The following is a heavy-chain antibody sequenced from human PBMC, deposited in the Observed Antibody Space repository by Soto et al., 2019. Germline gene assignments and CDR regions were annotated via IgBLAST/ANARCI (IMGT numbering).Heavy chain of an antibody. CDR3: ARDLAGTTGGMDV. V-gene: IGHV1-18*01. Sequence: QPQLVQSGGEVRKPGASVTVSCKASGYSFTDDGISWVRQAPGQGLEWMGWVSTFHGDTNSAQQFRDRLTLTTDASTTTAFLELRRLTSADTAVYYCARDLAGTTGGMDVWGQGTTVYVSS. CDR2: VSTFHGDT. D-gene: IGHD6-13*01. J-gene: IGHJ6*02. CDR1: GYSFTDDG.